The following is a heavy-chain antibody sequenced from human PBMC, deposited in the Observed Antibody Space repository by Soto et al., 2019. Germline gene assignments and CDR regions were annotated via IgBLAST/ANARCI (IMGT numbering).Heavy chain of an antibody. Sequence: SETLSLTCAVHGGPFSRYYWTWIRQPPGKGLEWIGEIHQSGNANYNPSLKSRLSMSVDTSKNQFSLKLTSVTAADTATYYCAGDNVVVNPIRYYHYGIDVWGQGTTVTV. CDR3: AGDNVVVNPIRYYHYGIDV. D-gene: IGHD2-15*01. J-gene: IGHJ6*02. CDR1: GGPFSRYY. V-gene: IGHV4-34*01. CDR2: IHQSGNA.